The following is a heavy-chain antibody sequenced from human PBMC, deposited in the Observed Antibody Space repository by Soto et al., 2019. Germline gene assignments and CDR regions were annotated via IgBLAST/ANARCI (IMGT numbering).Heavy chain of an antibody. CDR3: AKGEVRGIIPSYFDY. CDR1: EVTFASYD. Sequence: PGGSLRLSCVASEVTFASYDMDWVRQAPGKGLEWVSLITSGGGGANYADSVKGRFTISRDNSKNTLYLQMDSLRAEDTAVYYCAKGEVRGIIPSYFDYWGLGTLVTVSS. CDR2: ITSGGGGA. V-gene: IGHV3-23*01. D-gene: IGHD3-10*01. J-gene: IGHJ4*02.